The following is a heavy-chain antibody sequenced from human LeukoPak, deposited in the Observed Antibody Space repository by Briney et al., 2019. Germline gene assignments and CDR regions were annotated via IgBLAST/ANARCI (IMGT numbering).Heavy chain of an antibody. V-gene: IGHV4-30-4*01. CDR1: GGSISSGDYY. J-gene: IGHJ5*02. D-gene: IGHD4-17*01. CDR3: AREVDYGDHGWFDP. Sequence: SETLSLTCTVSGGSISSGDYYWSWIRQPPGKGLEWIGYIYYSGRTHYNPSLKSRVTISVDTSKNQFSLKLSSVTAADTAVYYCAREVDYGDHGWFDPWGQGTLSPSPQ. CDR2: IYYSGRT.